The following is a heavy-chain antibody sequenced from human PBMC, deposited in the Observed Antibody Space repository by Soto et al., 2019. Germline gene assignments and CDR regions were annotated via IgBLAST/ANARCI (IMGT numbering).Heavy chain of an antibody. J-gene: IGHJ6*02. V-gene: IGHV3-30-3*01. Sequence: PGGSLRLSCAASGFTFSSYAMHWVRQAPGKGLEWVAVISYDGSNKYYADSVKGRFTISRDNSKNTLYLQMNSLRAEDTAVYYCARNSKKILGSYYRYYYYGMDVWGQGTTVTV. CDR2: ISYDGSNK. D-gene: IGHD1-26*01. CDR1: GFTFSSYA. CDR3: ARNSKKILGSYYRYYYYGMDV.